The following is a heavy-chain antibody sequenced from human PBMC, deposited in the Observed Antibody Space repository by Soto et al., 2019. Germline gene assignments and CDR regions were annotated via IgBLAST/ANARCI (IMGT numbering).Heavy chain of an antibody. Sequence: HPGGSLRLSCADSAFSFSDSAMHWVRQAPGKGLEWVAIISFDGRNKYYADSVKGRFTISRDNSKNTLYLQMNSLRDEDTAIYYCARDRSSSVWFLDYWGQGTRVTVSS. CDR2: ISFDGRNK. J-gene: IGHJ4*02. V-gene: IGHV3-30-3*01. CDR1: AFSFSDSA. CDR3: ARDRSSSVWFLDY. D-gene: IGHD6-19*01.